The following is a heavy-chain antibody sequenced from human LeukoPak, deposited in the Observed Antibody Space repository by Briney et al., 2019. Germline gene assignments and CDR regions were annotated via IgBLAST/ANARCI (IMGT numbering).Heavy chain of an antibody. CDR1: GFTFSSYA. CDR3: AKDLHRYSGSYYGY. J-gene: IGHJ4*02. CDR2: ISGSGGST. V-gene: IGHV3-23*01. Sequence: GGSLRLSCAASGFTFSSYAMSWVRQAPGKGLEWVSAISGSGGSTYYADSVEGRFTISRDNSKNTLYLQMNSLRAEDTAVYYCAKDLHRYSGSYYGYWGQGTLVTVSS. D-gene: IGHD1-26*01.